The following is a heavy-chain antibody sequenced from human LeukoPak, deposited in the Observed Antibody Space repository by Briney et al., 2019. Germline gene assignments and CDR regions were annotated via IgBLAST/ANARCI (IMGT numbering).Heavy chain of an antibody. J-gene: IGHJ4*02. Sequence: GGSLRLSCAASGFTFSSYGMNWVRQAPGKGLEWVSFISSSSSYIYYADSVKGRFTISRDNSKNTLYLQMNSLRAEDTAVYYCAKGRFWSGYLDYWGQGTLVTVSS. CDR3: AKGRFWSGYLDY. CDR1: GFTFSSYG. V-gene: IGHV3-21*01. D-gene: IGHD3-3*01. CDR2: ISSSSSYI.